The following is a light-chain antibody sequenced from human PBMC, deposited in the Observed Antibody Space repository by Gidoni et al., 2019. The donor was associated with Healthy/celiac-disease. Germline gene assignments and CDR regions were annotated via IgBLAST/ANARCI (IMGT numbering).Light chain of an antibody. Sequence: DIQMTQSPSSLSASVGDRVTITCRASQSISNYLNWYQQKPGKAPKLLIYDASSLQSGVPSRFSGSGSGTDFTLTISSLQPEDFATYYCQQSDSTGITFGQGTRLEIK. CDR2: DAS. CDR1: QSISNY. J-gene: IGKJ5*01. V-gene: IGKV1-39*01. CDR3: QQSDSTGIT.